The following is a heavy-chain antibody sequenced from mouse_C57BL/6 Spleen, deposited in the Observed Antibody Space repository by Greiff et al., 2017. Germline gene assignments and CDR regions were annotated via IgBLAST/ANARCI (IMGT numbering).Heavy chain of an antibody. CDR1: GFNIKNTY. Sequence: VQLQQSVAELVRPGASVKLSCTASGFNIKNTYMHWVQQRPEQGLEWIGRIDPANGNTKYAPKFQGKATITADTSSNTAYLQLSSLTSEDTAIYSCASFNYYGSSYFDYWGQGTTLTVSS. V-gene: IGHV14-3*01. CDR3: ASFNYYGSSYFDY. D-gene: IGHD1-1*01. CDR2: IDPANGNT. J-gene: IGHJ2*01.